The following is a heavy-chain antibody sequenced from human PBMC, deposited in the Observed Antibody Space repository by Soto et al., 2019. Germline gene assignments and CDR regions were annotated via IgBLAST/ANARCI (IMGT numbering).Heavy chain of an antibody. Sequence: SVKVSCKTSGDTFSNYAISWVRQAPGQGLEWMGGIIPLFDSASYAQRSHDRVTITADKFTSTAYMELRSLTSEDTAVYYCAASTFSSVVSGSFNLEFWGQGTLPTVS. D-gene: IGHD5-12*01. CDR1: GDTFSNYA. V-gene: IGHV1-69*06. CDR3: AASTFSSVVSGSFNLEF. CDR2: IIPLFDSA. J-gene: IGHJ4*02.